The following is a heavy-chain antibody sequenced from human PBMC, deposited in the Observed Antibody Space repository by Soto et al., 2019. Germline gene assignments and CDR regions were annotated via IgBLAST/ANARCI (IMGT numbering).Heavy chain of an antibody. CDR3: ARGQRFSDWFDP. CDR1: GGAIGSHY. Sequence: PSETLSLTFTISGGAIGSHYWTWIRQPAGKGLEWIGRIYGSGSTKYNPSLQSRVTMPLDTSKNQFSLRLESVTAADTAVYYCARGQRFSDWFDPWGQGTLVTVSS. CDR2: IYGSGST. J-gene: IGHJ5*02. V-gene: IGHV4-4*07. D-gene: IGHD3-3*01.